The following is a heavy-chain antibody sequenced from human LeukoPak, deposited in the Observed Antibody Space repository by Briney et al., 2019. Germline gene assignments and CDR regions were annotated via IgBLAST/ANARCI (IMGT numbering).Heavy chain of an antibody. CDR2: IIPIFGTA. CDR1: GGTFSSYA. V-gene: IGHV1-69*13. Sequence: ASVKVSCKASGGTFSSYAISWVRQAPGQGLEWMGGIIPIFGTANYAQKFQGRVTITADESTSTAYMELSSLRSEDTAVYYCARVSPKLDPYAFDIWGQGTMVTVSS. CDR3: ARVSPKLDPYAFDI. D-gene: IGHD6-13*01. J-gene: IGHJ3*02.